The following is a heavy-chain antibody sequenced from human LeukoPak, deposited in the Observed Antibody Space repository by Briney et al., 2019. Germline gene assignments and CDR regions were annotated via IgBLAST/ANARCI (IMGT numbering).Heavy chain of an antibody. J-gene: IGHJ6*03. CDR3: VRDLLGYNNHYMDV. CDR1: GFTFSSYW. V-gene: IGHV3-7*01. CDR2: MKQDGSDK. D-gene: IGHD3-9*01. Sequence: PGGSLRLSCAASGFTFSSYWMSWVRQAPGKGLEWVANMKQDGSDKYYVDSVKGRFTISRDNAKNSLYLQMNSLRAEDTAVYYCVRDLLGYNNHYMDVWGKGTTITVSS.